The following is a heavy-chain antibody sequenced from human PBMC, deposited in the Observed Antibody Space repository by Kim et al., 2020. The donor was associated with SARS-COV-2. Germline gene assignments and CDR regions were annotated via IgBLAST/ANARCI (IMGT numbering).Heavy chain of an antibody. CDR2: IYYSGST. CDR1: GGSISSSSYY. CDR3: ARRGLANYDILTGYYGYIYDY. V-gene: IGHV4-39*01. D-gene: IGHD3-9*01. Sequence: ETLSLTCTVSGGSISSSSYYWGWIRQPPGKGLEWIGSIYYSGSTYYNPSLKSRVTISVDTSKNQFSLKLSSVTAADTAVYYCARRGLANYDILTGYYGYIYDYWGQGTLVTVSS. J-gene: IGHJ4*02.